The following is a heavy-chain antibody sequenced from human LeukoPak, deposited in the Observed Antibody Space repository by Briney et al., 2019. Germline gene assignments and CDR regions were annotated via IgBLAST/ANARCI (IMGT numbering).Heavy chain of an antibody. J-gene: IGHJ4*02. CDR1: GFAFSSYA. CDR2: ISYDGSNK. V-gene: IGHV3-30*04. CDR3: ARAPRHNLTVDANDY. Sequence: PGRSLRLSVEASGFAFSSYAMPWVGQAPGKGREWAAVISYDGSNKYYADSVKGRFTIPRDNSKNTLYLQMNRLRAEDTAVYYCARAPRHNLTVDANDYWGQGTLVTVSS. D-gene: IGHD5-12*01.